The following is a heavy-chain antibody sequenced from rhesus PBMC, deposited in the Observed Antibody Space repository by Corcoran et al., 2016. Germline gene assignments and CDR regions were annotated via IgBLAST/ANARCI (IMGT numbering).Heavy chain of an antibody. J-gene: IGHJ5-1*01. CDR3: AIVYNIWTGYPLDV. Sequence: EVRLVESGGGLVQPGGSLRLSCAASGFTFIDYYISWVRQAPGKGPEGVGLIINKANVGTVEYAASVKGRFTISRDDSKSSASLQMNSLKTEDTAVYYCAIVYNIWTGYPLDVWGPGVLVTVSS. CDR1: GFTFIDYY. CDR2: IINKANVGTV. V-gene: IGHV3-116*02. D-gene: IGHD3-3*01.